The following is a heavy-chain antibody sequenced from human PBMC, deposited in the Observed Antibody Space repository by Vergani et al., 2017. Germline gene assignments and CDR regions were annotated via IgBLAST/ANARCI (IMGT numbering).Heavy chain of an antibody. D-gene: IGHD2-2*02. CDR2: IKSKTDGGTT. CDR3: VRDSGLCAGGRCYTEAWDY. V-gene: IGHV3-15*01. CDR1: GFTFINAW. Sequence: EVQLVESGGGLVKPGGSLRLSCAASGFTFINAWMTWVRQAPGKGLEWVGRIKSKTDGGTTYYAAPVKGKFTISRDIAKNTLYLQVRSLRLEDTGVYHCVRDSGLCAGGRCYTEAWDYWGQGTLVTVSS. J-gene: IGHJ4*02.